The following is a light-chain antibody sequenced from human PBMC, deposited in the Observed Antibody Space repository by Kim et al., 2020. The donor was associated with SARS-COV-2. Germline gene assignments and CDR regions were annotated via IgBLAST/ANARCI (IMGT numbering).Light chain of an antibody. CDR3: AAWDDSLSVV. J-gene: IGLJ2*01. CDR1: SSNIVSNY. CDR2: RNN. V-gene: IGLV1-47*01. Sequence: PGQRCTISCSGSSSNIVSNYVYWYQQLPGTAPKRLIYRNNQRPSGVPDRFSGSKSGTSASLAISGLRSEDEADYYCAAWDDSLSVVFGGGTQLTVL.